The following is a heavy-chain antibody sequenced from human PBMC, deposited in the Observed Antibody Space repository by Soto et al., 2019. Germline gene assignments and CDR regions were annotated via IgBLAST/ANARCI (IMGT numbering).Heavy chain of an antibody. V-gene: IGHV6-1*01. CDR1: GDSVSSNSAA. J-gene: IGHJ5*02. CDR3: ARGYRYNWNPNWFDP. CDR2: TYYRSKWYN. D-gene: IGHD1-1*01. Sequence: SQTLSLTCVISGDSVSSNSAAWNWIRQSPSRGLEWLGRTYYRSKWYNDYAVSVKSRITTNPDTSKNQFSLQLNSVTPEDTAVYYCARGYRYNWNPNWFDPWGQGTLVTVSS.